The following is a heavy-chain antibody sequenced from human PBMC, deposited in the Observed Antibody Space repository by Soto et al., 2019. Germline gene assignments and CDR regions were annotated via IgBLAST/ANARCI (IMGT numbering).Heavy chain of an antibody. V-gene: IGHV3-15*01. Sequence: GGSLRLSCATSGLTLRRAGMDWVRQAPGKGLEWVGRIRTKGDGGTADYAARVRCRFTSARDDSTEILYLQMNSMNTKDTAVSYCTTGGYYTSTSCSRGYYYLGLNVWGQGTTVTVSS. CDR3: TTGGYYTSTSCSRGYYYLGLNV. J-gene: IGHJ6*02. D-gene: IGHD2-2*01. CDR1: GLTLRRAG. CDR2: IRTKGDGGTA.